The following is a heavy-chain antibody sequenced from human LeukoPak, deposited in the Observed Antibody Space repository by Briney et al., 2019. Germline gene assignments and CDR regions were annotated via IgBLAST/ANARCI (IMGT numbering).Heavy chain of an antibody. J-gene: IGHJ6*03. CDR2: ISSSGSTI. CDR1: GFTFSDYY. Sequence: RGSLRLSCAASGFTFSDYYMSWLRHAPGKGLEWVSYISSSGSTIYYADSVKGRFTISRDNAKNSLYLQMNSLRVEDTAVYYCARRYCSSTSCPDYYYYMDVWGKGTTVTVSS. CDR3: ARRYCSSTSCPDYYYYMDV. V-gene: IGHV3-11*04. D-gene: IGHD2-2*01.